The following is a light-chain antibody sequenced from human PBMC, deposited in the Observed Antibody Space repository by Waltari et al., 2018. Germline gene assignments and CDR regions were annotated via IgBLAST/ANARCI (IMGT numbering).Light chain of an antibody. Sequence: QSVVTQPPSASGTPGPRVTISCSGSSPNIGRNFVYWYQQLPGATPKVLIFRNDRRPAGVPDRFAGSKSGTSASLDISGLRSEDEANYYCATWDGSLSAVVFGGGTKLTVL. J-gene: IGLJ2*01. CDR2: RND. CDR1: SPNIGRNF. CDR3: ATWDGSLSAVV. V-gene: IGLV1-47*01.